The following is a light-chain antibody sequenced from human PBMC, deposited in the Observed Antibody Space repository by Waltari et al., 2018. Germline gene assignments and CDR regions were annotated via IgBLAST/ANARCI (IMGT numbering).Light chain of an antibody. CDR2: VGTRGIVG. V-gene: IGLV9-49*03. J-gene: IGLJ3*02. CDR1: GGNSK. CDR3: GTDHGTGNNFMWV. Sequence: QPVLTQPPSASASLGASVTLTCPLSGGNSKVDWYQQRPGKGPRFVMRVGTRGIVGSKGDGIPDRFSVLGSGLNRYLIIKNLQEEDESDFYCGTDHGTGNNFMWVFGGGTKLTV.